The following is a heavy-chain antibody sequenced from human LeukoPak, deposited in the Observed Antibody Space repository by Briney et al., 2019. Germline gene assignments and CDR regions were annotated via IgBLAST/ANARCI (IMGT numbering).Heavy chain of an antibody. V-gene: IGHV3-20*04. D-gene: IGHD3-22*01. CDR3: AREGDWYYDSSGSFDY. CDR2: INWNGGST. Sequence: GGTLRLSCAASGFTFSSYGMSWVRQAPGKGLEWVSGINWNGGSTGYADSVKGRFTISRDNAKNSLYLQMNSLRAEDTALYYCAREGDWYYDSSGSFDYWGQGTLVTVSS. CDR1: GFTFSSYG. J-gene: IGHJ4*02.